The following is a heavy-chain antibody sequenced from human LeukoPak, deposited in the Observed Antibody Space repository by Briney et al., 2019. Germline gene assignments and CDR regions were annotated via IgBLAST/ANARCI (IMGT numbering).Heavy chain of an antibody. CDR1: GFTFSSYG. D-gene: IGHD3-10*01. Sequence: GRSLRLSCAASGFTFSSYGMHWVRQAPGKGLEWVAVISYDGSNKYYADSVKGRFTISRDNPKNTLYLQMNSLRAEDTAVYYCAYGSGSYYNPPAGWGQGTLVTVSS. CDR3: AYGSGSYYNPPAG. J-gene: IGHJ4*02. V-gene: IGHV3-30*03. CDR2: ISYDGSNK.